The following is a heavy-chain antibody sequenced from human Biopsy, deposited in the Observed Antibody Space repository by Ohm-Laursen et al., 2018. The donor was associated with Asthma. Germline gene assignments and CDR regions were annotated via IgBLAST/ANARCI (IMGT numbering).Heavy chain of an antibody. Sequence: GSSVKVSCKSLGGTFNTYVIGWVRQAPGQGLEWMGGINSGFGTTTYPQKFQDRVTITADGSTSTVYMELSSLRSEDTAVYYCARKAGSCISRTCYSLDFWGQGTLVTVSS. J-gene: IGHJ4*02. V-gene: IGHV1-69*01. CDR2: INSGFGTT. D-gene: IGHD2-2*01. CDR1: GGTFNTYV. CDR3: ARKAGSCISRTCYSLDF.